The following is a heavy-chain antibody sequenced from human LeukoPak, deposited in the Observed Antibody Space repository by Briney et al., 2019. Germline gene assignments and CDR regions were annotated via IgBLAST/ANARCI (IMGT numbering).Heavy chain of an antibody. CDR1: GGTFSKYT. CDR3: AWSSALDY. V-gene: IGHV1-69*13. CDR2: IIPIFGTA. J-gene: IGHJ4*02. Sequence: GASVKVSCKTSGGTFSKYTIIWVRQAPGQGLEWMGGIIPIFGTANYAQKFQGRVTITADESTSTAYMELSSLRSEDTAVYYCAWSSALDYWGQGTLVTVSS. D-gene: IGHD6-19*01.